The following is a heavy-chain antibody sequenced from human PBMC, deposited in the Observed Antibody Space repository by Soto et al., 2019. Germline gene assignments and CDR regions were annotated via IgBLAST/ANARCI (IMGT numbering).Heavy chain of an antibody. Sequence: SVKVSCNASGGTFSSYAISWVRQAPGQGLEWMGGIIPIFGTANYAQKFQGRVTITADESTSTAYMELSSLRSEDTAVYYCARDLDYYDSSGYYPAYNWFDPWGQGTLVTVSS. CDR2: IIPIFGTA. CDR3: ARDLDYYDSSGYYPAYNWFDP. CDR1: GGTFSSYA. J-gene: IGHJ5*02. V-gene: IGHV1-69*13. D-gene: IGHD3-22*01.